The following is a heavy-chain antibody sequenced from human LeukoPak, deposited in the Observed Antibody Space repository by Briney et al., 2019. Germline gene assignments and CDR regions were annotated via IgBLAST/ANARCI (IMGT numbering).Heavy chain of an antibody. J-gene: IGHJ1*01. CDR3: ARTYYYDSSGYWAEDFQH. Sequence: ASVKVSCKASGYTFTGYYMHWVRQAPGQGLEWMGWINPNSGGTNYAQKFQGRVTMTRDTSISTAYMELSRLRSDDTALYYCARTYYYDSSGYWAEDFQHGGQGTLVTVSS. CDR1: GYTFTGYY. D-gene: IGHD3-22*01. CDR2: INPNSGGT. V-gene: IGHV1-2*02.